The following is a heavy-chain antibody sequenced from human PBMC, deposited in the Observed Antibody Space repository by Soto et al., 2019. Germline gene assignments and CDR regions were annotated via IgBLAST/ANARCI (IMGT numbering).Heavy chain of an antibody. V-gene: IGHV3-48*02. D-gene: IGHD6-19*01. J-gene: IGHJ4*02. CDR1: RCTFISYS. CDR2: ISSSSSTI. CDR3: ARDPRGLGQWLDY. Sequence: WGHLRLSCAASRCTFISYSMNWVRQVPGKGLEWVSYISSSSSTIYYADSVKGRFTISRDNAKNSLYLQMNSLRDEDTAVYYCARDPRGLGQWLDYWGQGTLVTGSS.